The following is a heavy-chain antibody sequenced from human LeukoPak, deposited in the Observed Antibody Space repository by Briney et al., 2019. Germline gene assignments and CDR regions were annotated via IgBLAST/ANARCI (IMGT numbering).Heavy chain of an antibody. V-gene: IGHV1-2*02. J-gene: IGHJ1*01. D-gene: IGHD3-3*01. CDR1: GYTFTGYY. Sequence: GASVKVSCKASGYTFTGYYMHWVRQAPGQGLEWMGWINPNSGGAKYAQKFQGGVTMTRDTSISTAYMDLSRLRYDDTAVYYCARGGGSGYSFVDWGQGTLVTVSS. CDR3: ARGGGSGYSFVD. CDR2: INPNSGGA.